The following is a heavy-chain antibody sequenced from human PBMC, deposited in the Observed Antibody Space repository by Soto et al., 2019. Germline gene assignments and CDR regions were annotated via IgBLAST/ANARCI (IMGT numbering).Heavy chain of an antibody. CDR1: GGSISSGGYY. J-gene: IGHJ6*02. CDR3: ARSTMTAPYGMDV. Sequence: LSLTCTFSGGSISSGGYYWSWIRQHPGKGLEWIGYIYYSGSTYYNPSLKSRVTISVDTSKNQFSLKLSSVTAADTAVYYCARSTMTAPYGMDVWGQGTTVTVSS. D-gene: IGHD3-22*01. CDR2: IYYSGST. V-gene: IGHV4-31*03.